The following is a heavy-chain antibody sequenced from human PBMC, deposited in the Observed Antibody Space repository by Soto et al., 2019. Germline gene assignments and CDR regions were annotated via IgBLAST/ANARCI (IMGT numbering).Heavy chain of an antibody. CDR1: GFTFSSYA. CDR3: EKEGAGTRHFDY. Sequence: EVQLLESGGGLVQPGGSLRLSCAASGFTFSSYAMSWVRQAPGKGLEWVSAISGSGGSTYYADSVKGRFTISRDNSKNTLYLQMNRLRAEDTAVYYFEKEGAGTRHFDYWGQSTLVTVSS. D-gene: IGHD1-7*01. V-gene: IGHV3-23*01. J-gene: IGHJ4*02. CDR2: ISGSGGST.